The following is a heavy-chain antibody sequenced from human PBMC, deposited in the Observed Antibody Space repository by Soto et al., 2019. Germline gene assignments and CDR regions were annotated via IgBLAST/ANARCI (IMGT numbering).Heavy chain of an antibody. CDR2: FDPEDGET. D-gene: IGHD2-21*01. CDR1: GYTLTELS. CDR3: ATARGGWRYDAFDI. Sequence: ASVKVSCKVSGYTLTELSMHWVRQAPGKGLEWMGGFDPEDGETIYAQKFQGRVTMTEDTSTDTAYMELSSLRSEDTAVYYCATARGGWRYDAFDIWGQGTMVTVSS. V-gene: IGHV1-24*01. J-gene: IGHJ3*02.